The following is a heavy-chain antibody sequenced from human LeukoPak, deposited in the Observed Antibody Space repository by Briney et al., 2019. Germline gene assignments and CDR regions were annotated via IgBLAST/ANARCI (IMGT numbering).Heavy chain of an antibody. CDR3: ARLIAAAGIQMIDSTYYFDY. V-gene: IGHV3-23*01. Sequence: GGSLRLSCAASGFTFSSYAMSWVRQAPGKGLEWVSAISGSGGSTYYADSVKGRFTISRDNSKNTLYLQMNSLRAEDTAVYYCARLIAAAGIQMIDSTYYFDYWGQGTLVTVSS. J-gene: IGHJ4*02. CDR1: GFTFSSYA. D-gene: IGHD6-13*01. CDR2: ISGSGGST.